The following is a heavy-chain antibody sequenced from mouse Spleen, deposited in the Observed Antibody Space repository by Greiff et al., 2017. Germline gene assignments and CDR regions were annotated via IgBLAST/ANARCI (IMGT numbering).Heavy chain of an antibody. J-gene: IGHJ3*01. CDR2: IHPNSGST. CDR3: ARTPFITTVKAWFAY. D-gene: IGHD1-1*01. V-gene: IGHV1-64*01. Sequence: VQLQQPGAELVKPGASVKLSCKASGYTFTSYWMHWVKQRPGQGLEWIGMIHPNSGSTNYNEKFKSKATLTVDKSSSTAYMQLSSLTSEDSAVYYCARTPFITTVKAWFAYWGQGTLVTVSA. CDR1: GYTFTSYW.